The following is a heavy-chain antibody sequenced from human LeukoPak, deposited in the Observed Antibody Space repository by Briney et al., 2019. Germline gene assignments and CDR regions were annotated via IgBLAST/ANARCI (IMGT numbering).Heavy chain of an antibody. V-gene: IGHV1-8*01. CDR1: GYTFTSYD. J-gene: IGHJ1*01. CDR2: MNPNSRNT. D-gene: IGHD6-19*01. CDR3: ARVGAVPGFQH. Sequence: GASVTVSCKASGYTFTSYDINWVRQAAGQGIEWTGWMNPNSRNTGYAQKFQVRVTMTRNTSITTAYMELSSLRSEDTAVYYCARVGAVPGFQHWGQGTLVTVSS.